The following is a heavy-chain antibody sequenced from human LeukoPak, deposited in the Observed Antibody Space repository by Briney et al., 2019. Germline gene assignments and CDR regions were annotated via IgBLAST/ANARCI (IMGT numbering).Heavy chain of an antibody. CDR3: ASGGGWVFNN. Sequence: ETLSLTCTVSGGSISSRNYYWGWIRQPPGKGLEWVAHINQDGSDKYYVDSVKGRFTISRDNARNSQYLQMNSLRAEDTAVYYCASGGGWVFNNWGQGTLVTVSS. D-gene: IGHD6-19*01. CDR1: GGSISSRNYY. V-gene: IGHV3-7*01. CDR2: INQDGSDK. J-gene: IGHJ4*02.